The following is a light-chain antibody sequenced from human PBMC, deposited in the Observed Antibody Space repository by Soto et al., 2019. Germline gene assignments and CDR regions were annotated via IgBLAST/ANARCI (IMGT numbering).Light chain of an antibody. V-gene: IGKV1-5*01. CDR2: DAS. Sequence: IDVTQSPHTLSPSIGDRVTSACGASQSISSWLAWYQQKPGKAPKLLIYDASSLESGVPSRFSGSGSGTDFTLTISSFYPDDFACYYCHQYNSYSKTFGQGTKVDIK. J-gene: IGKJ1*01. CDR3: HQYNSYSKT. CDR1: QSISSW.